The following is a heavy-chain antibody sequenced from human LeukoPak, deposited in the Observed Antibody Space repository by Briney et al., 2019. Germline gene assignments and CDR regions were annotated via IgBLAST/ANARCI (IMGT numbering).Heavy chain of an antibody. CDR2: IGGGGTE. D-gene: IGHD1-26*01. Sequence: GGSLRLSCAASGFTITTYAVNWVRQAPGKGLEWVSGIGGGGTEYYADSVKGRFIISSDNSQNLVHVHMSSLTVEDTAVYYCARAQGALDYWGEGTLVTVSS. CDR1: GFTITTYA. V-gene: IGHV3-23*01. J-gene: IGHJ4*02. CDR3: ARAQGALDY.